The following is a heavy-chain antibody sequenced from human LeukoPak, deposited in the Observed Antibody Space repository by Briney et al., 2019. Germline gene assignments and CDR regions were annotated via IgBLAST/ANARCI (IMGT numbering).Heavy chain of an antibody. CDR2: IYYSGST. CDR3: ARGGYSYYTLNWFDP. J-gene: IGHJ5*02. CDR1: GGSISSYY. D-gene: IGHD5-18*01. Sequence: SETLSLTCTVSGGSISSYYWSWIRQPPGKGLEWIGYIYYSGSTNYNPSLKSRVTISVDTSKNQFSLKLSSVTAADTAVYYCARGGYSYYTLNWFDPWGQGTLVTVSS. V-gene: IGHV4-59*01.